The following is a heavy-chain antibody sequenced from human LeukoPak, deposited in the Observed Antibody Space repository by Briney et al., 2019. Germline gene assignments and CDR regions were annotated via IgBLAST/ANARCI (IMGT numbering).Heavy chain of an antibody. V-gene: IGHV3-48*01. CDR3: ARDAASGDNWFDP. Sequence: GGSLRLSCAASGFTFSSYSMNWVRQAPGKGLEWISYISPSSTSIYYAGSVKGRFTISRDNAEKSLYLQMNSLRAEDTAVYYCARDAASGDNWFDPWGQGTLVTVSS. D-gene: IGHD2-15*01. CDR1: GFTFSSYS. J-gene: IGHJ5*02. CDR2: ISPSSTSI.